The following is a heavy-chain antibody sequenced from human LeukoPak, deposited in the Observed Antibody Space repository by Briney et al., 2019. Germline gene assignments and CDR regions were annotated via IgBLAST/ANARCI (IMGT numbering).Heavy chain of an antibody. Sequence: PGRSLRLSCAASGFTFDDYAMHWVRQAPGKGLEWVSGISWNSGSIGYADSVKGRFTISRDNAKNSLYLQMNSLRAEDTALYYCAKVRVYGAAGTWGDFDYWGQGTLVTVSS. J-gene: IGHJ4*02. CDR2: ISWNSGSI. CDR3: AKVRVYGAAGTWGDFDY. V-gene: IGHV3-9*01. D-gene: IGHD6-13*01. CDR1: GFTFDDYA.